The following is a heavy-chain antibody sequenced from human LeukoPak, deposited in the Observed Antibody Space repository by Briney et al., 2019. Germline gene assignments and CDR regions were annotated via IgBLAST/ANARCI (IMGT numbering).Heavy chain of an antibody. J-gene: IGHJ5*02. V-gene: IGHV4-39*01. CDR3: ARLANTAYYDFWSGYFPNWFDP. D-gene: IGHD3-3*01. CDR1: GGSISSSSYY. Sequence: SKTLSLTCTVSGGSISSSSYYWGWIRQPPGKGLEWIGSIYYSGSTYYSPSLKSRVTISVDTSKNQFSLKLSSVTAADTAVYYCARLANTAYYDFWSGYFPNWFDPWGQGTLVTVSS. CDR2: IYYSGST.